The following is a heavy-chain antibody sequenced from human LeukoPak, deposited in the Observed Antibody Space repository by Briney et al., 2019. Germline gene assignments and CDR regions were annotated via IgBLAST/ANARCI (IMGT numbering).Heavy chain of an antibody. CDR1: GFTFSSYS. J-gene: IGHJ4*02. CDR3: AGDQHSRYSSSCVDY. Sequence: PGGSLRLSCAASGFTFSSYSMNWVRQAPGKGLEWVSSISSSSSYIYYADSVKGRFTISRDNAKNSLYLQMNSLRAEDTAVYYCAGDQHSRYSSSCVDYWGQGTLVTVSS. D-gene: IGHD6-13*01. CDR2: ISSSSSYI. V-gene: IGHV3-21*01.